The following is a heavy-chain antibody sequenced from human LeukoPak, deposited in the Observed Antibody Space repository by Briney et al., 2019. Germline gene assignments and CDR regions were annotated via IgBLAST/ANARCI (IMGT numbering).Heavy chain of an antibody. CDR1: GGSISSSSYY. V-gene: IGHV4-39*01. D-gene: IGHD5-24*01. J-gene: IGHJ6*02. CDR3: ARCRDGYNFHIWYYYYGMDV. CDR2: IYYSGST. Sequence: SETLSFTCTVSGGSISSSSYYWGWIRQPPGKRLEWIGSIYYSGSTYYNPSLKSRVTISVDTSKNQFPLKLSSVTAADTAVYYCARCRDGYNFHIWYYYYGMDVWGQGTTVTVSS.